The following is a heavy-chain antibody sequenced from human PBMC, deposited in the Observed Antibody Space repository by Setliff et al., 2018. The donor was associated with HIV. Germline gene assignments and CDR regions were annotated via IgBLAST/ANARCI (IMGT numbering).Heavy chain of an antibody. CDR1: GGTFSSYA. Sequence: GASVKVSCKASGGTFSSYAISWVRQAPGQGLEWMGIINPSSGSTTYAQKFLGRVTMTRDTSISTVYMELTSLRSDDTAIYYCARDANYGSSGYDREYFDYWGQGTLVTVS. CDR3: ARDANYGSSGYDREYFDY. D-gene: IGHD5-12*01. CDR2: INPSSGST. J-gene: IGHJ4*02. V-gene: IGHV1-46*01.